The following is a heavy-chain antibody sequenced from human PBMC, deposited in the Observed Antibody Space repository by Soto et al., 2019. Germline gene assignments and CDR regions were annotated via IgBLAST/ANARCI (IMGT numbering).Heavy chain of an antibody. J-gene: IGHJ5*02. CDR1: GFTFIDYA. D-gene: IGHD2-21*02. CDR3: ARDGSDSRPPAWFDP. V-gene: IGHV3-21*06. Sequence: EVQLVESGGGLVNPGGSLRLSCAGSGFTFIDYAMIWVRQAPGKGLEWVSIISTSSSYINYADSVKGRFTISRDNAKNSLYLQTDSLRAEDTAVYYCARDGSDSRPPAWFDPWGQGTLVTVSS. CDR2: ISTSSSYI.